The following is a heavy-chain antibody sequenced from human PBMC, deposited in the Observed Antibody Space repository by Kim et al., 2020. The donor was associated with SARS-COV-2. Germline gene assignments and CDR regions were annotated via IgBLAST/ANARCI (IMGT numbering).Heavy chain of an antibody. CDR3: ARDRGSGPTINHGMYV. Sequence: GGSLRLSCTASGFTFSNYWMTWIRQAPGKGLEWVAYIKHDGSDKYYVDSVKSRFTISRDNAKNSLYLQRNSLRAEETAVYYCARDRGSGPTINHGMYVWGQGTTVTASS. J-gene: IGHJ6*02. CDR2: IKHDGSDK. V-gene: IGHV3-7*01. CDR1: GFTFSNYW. D-gene: IGHD5-12*01.